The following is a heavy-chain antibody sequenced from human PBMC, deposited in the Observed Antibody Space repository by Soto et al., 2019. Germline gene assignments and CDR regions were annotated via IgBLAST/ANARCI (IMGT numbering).Heavy chain of an antibody. CDR1: GGSISSGGYY. J-gene: IGHJ5*02. CDR2: IYYSGST. D-gene: IGHD2-15*01. Sequence: TLSLTCTVSGGSISSGGYYWSWIRQHPGKGLEWIGYIYYSGSTYYNPSLKSRVTISVDTSKNQFSLKLSSVTAADTAVYYCARTVDNWFDPWGQGTLVTVSS. V-gene: IGHV4-31*03. CDR3: ARTVDNWFDP.